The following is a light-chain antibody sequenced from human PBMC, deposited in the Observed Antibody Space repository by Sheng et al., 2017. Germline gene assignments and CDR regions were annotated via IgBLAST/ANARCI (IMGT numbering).Light chain of an antibody. J-gene: IGKJ3*01. V-gene: IGKV1-39*01. Sequence: DIQMTQSPSSLSASVGDRVIITCRASQSISSYLNWYQQKPGKAPKLLIYAASSLQSGVPSRFSGSGSGTDFTLTISSLQPEDFATYYCQQSYTTPRTFGP. CDR2: AAS. CDR3: QQSYTTPRT. CDR1: QSISSY.